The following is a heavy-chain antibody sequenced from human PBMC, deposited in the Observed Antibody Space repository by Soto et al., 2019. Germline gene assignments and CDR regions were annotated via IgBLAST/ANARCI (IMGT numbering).Heavy chain of an antibody. CDR3: AREPVCGGRCYVNCFDA. V-gene: IGHV1-3*01. J-gene: IGHJ5*02. CDR2: INVGNGNT. CDR1: GCTFTSYP. D-gene: IGHD2-15*01. Sequence: ASVKVSCKASGCTFTSYPMHWVRQAPGQRLEWMGWINVGNGNTEYSQKFQGRVTLPRDTSASTAYMELSSVRSEDTAVDYCAREPVCGGRCYVNCFDAWGQGTQVTVSS.